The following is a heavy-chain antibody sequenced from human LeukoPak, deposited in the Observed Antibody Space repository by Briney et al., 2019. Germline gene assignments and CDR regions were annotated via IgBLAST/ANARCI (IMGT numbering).Heavy chain of an antibody. V-gene: IGHV4-38-2*02. CDR1: GYSISSGYY. CDR2: IYHSGST. Sequence: SETLSPTCTVSGYSISSGYYWGWIRQPPGKGLEWIGSIYHSGSTYYNPSLKSRVTISVDTSKNQFSLKLSSVTAADTAVYCCARTILYDWLDPWGQGTLVTVSS. CDR3: ARTILYDWLDP. J-gene: IGHJ5*02. D-gene: IGHD3-16*01.